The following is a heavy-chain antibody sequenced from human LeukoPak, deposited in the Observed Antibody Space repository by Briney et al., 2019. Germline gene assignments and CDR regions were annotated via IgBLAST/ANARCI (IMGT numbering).Heavy chain of an antibody. Sequence: PGGSLRLSCAASGFSLSSHAMSWVRQAPGKGLEWVSATSSSDAGTYYADSVKGRFTISRDNSKNTLYLQMNSLRAEDTAVYYCAKDPIVGAVRYIYYMDVWGKGTTVTISS. CDR2: TSSSDAGT. J-gene: IGHJ6*03. D-gene: IGHD1-26*01. CDR3: AKDPIVGAVRYIYYMDV. V-gene: IGHV3-23*01. CDR1: GFSLSSHA.